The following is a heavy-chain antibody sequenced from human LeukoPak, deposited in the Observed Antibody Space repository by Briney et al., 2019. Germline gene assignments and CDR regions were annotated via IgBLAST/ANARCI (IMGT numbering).Heavy chain of an antibody. Sequence: GGSLRLSCAASGFTFSTYTMTWVRQAPGKGLEWVSRIRGNGGSTAYADSVKGRFTISRDNSKNTLYLQMNSLRAEDTAVYYCAKGDYYDSSGYYLLDHYYYYGMDVWGQGTTVTVSS. D-gene: IGHD3-22*01. J-gene: IGHJ6*02. CDR3: AKGDYYDSSGYYLLDHYYYYGMDV. CDR2: IRGNGGST. V-gene: IGHV3-23*01. CDR1: GFTFSTYT.